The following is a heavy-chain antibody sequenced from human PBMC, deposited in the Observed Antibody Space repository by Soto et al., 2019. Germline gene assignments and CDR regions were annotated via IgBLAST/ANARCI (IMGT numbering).Heavy chain of an antibody. V-gene: IGHV3-33*01. D-gene: IGHD3-10*01. J-gene: IGHJ6*02. CDR2: IWYDGSNK. CDR1: GFTFSSYG. CDR3: ARDQLPGSFGMSNYGMDV. Sequence: GGSLRLSCAASGFTFSSYGVHWVRQAPGKGLEWVAVIWYDGSNKYYADSVKGRFTISRDNSKNTLYLQMNSLRAEDTAVYYCARDQLPGSFGMSNYGMDVWGQGTTVTVSS.